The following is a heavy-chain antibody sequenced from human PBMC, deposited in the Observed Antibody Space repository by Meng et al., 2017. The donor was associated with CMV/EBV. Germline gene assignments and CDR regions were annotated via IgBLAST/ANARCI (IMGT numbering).Heavy chain of an antibody. J-gene: IGHJ5*02. CDR2: LNHSGIT. D-gene: IGHD6-13*01. V-gene: IGHV4-34*01. Sequence: CGRSFSGYYWCWIRRPPGKGLEWLGELNHSGITNYSPSLKSRVTISVDTSKNQFSLKLSSVTAADTAVYCCARGGSSSSYYNWFDPWGQGTLVTVSS. CDR1: GRSFSGYY. CDR3: ARGGSSSSYYNWFDP.